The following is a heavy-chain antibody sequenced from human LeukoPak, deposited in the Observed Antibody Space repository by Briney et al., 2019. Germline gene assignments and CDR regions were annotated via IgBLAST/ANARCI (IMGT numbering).Heavy chain of an antibody. CDR2: ISSSGSTI. Sequence: GGSLRLSCAASGFTFSDYYMSWIRQAPGKGLEWVSYISSSGSTIYYADSVKGRFTISRDNAKNSLYLQMNSLGPEDTAVYYCARVFRYYYDSSGFDYWGQGTLVTVSS. J-gene: IGHJ4*02. CDR1: GFTFSDYY. CDR3: ARVFRYYYDSSGFDY. V-gene: IGHV3-11*04. D-gene: IGHD3-22*01.